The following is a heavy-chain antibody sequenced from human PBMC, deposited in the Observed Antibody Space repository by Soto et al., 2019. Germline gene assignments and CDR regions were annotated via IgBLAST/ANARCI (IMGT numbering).Heavy chain of an antibody. J-gene: IGHJ6*03. CDR3: ARDPRVDTGARLGYYYYYMDV. CDR2: FDPEDGET. V-gene: IGHV1-24*01. D-gene: IGHD1-7*01. Sequence: ASVKVSCKVSGYTLTELSMHWVRQAPGKGLEWMGGFDPEDGETIYAQKFQGRVTMTEDTSTDTAYMELSSLTSEDTAVYYCARDPRVDTGARLGYYYYYMDVWGKGTTVTVSS. CDR1: GYTLTELS.